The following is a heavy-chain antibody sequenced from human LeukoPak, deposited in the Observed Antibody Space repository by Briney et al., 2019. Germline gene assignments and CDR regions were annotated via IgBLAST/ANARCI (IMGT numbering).Heavy chain of an antibody. CDR1: GDTFSSYA. J-gene: IGHJ6*03. V-gene: IGHV1-69*13. Sequence: SVKVSCKASGDTFSSYAISLVRQAPGQGLEWMGGIIPIFGTANYAQKFQGRVTITADESTSTAYMELSSLRSEDTAVYYGARHGGILWFGELLPYYYYMDVWGKGTTVTVSS. CDR3: ARHGGILWFGELLPYYYYMDV. CDR2: IIPIFGTA. D-gene: IGHD3-10*01.